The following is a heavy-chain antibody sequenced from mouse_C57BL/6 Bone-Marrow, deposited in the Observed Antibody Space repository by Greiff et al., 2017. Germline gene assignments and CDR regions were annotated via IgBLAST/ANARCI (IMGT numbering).Heavy chain of an antibody. V-gene: IGHV5-4*01. Sequence: EVKVVESGGGLVKPGGSLKLSCAASGFTFSSYAMSWVRQTPEQRLEWVATISDGGSYTYYPDNVKGRFTISRDNATNNLYLQMSHLKSEDTAMYYCARDDYGIWYFDVWGTGTTVTVSS. D-gene: IGHD2-4*01. CDR3: ARDDYGIWYFDV. J-gene: IGHJ1*03. CDR1: GFTFSSYA. CDR2: ISDGGSYT.